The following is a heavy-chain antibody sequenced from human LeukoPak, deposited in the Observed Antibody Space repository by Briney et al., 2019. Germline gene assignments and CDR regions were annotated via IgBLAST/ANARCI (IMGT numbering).Heavy chain of an antibody. V-gene: IGHV1-2*02. Sequence: ASVKLSCKASGYTFTNYYMNWVRQAPGQGLEWIGRIHPSSGGTDYAQTFQGRVTMTRDTSSSTAYMELNSLKSDDTAVYYCARDGVYSRNFDAFDFLGRGRMVGVCS. J-gene: IGHJ3*01. CDR1: GYTFTNYY. D-gene: IGHD6-13*01. CDR2: IHPSSGGT. CDR3: ARDGVYSRNFDAFDF.